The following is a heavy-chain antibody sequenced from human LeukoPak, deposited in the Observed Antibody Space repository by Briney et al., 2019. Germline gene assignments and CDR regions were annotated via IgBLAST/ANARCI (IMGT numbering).Heavy chain of an antibody. Sequence: GGSLRLSCAASGFTFSSYSMNWVRQAPGKGLEWISGITSDSRGIYYADSVKGRFTIYRDNSKMTLYLQMTSLIAEDTAVYYCARVSYSQIYYYMDVWGKGTTVTVSS. D-gene: IGHD4-11*01. J-gene: IGHJ6*03. V-gene: IGHV3-21*01. CDR2: ITSDSRGI. CDR1: GFTFSSYS. CDR3: ARVSYSQIYYYMDV.